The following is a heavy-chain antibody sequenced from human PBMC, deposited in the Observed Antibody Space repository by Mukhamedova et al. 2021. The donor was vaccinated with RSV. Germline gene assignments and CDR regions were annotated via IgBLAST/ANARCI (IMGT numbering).Heavy chain of an antibody. V-gene: IGHV4-39*01. J-gene: IGHJ4*02. CDR3: ARVLRVTAIKGYFDY. Sequence: GSVYYSGSTDYNPSLKSRVIISADTSKNQFSPRLTSVTAADTAVYYCARVLRVTAIKGYFDYWGQGTLVTVSS. CDR2: VYYSGST. D-gene: IGHD2-21*02.